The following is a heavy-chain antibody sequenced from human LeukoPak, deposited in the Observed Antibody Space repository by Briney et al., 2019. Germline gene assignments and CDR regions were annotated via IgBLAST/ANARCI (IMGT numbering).Heavy chain of an antibody. CDR3: ARGLSYFGQQSNAFDY. Sequence: ASVKVSCKASGYTFTGYYMHWVRQAPGQGLEWMGWVNPNSGGTNYALKFQGRVTMTRDTSTSTAYMEVSRLRSDDTAVYYCARGLSYFGQQSNAFDYWGPGTLVTVSS. CDR1: GYTFTGYY. V-gene: IGHV1-2*02. J-gene: IGHJ4*02. CDR2: VNPNSGGT. D-gene: IGHD3-10*01.